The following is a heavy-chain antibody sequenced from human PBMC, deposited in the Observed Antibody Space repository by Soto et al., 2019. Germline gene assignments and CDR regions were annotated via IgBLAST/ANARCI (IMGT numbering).Heavy chain of an antibody. J-gene: IGHJ6*02. D-gene: IGHD3-9*01. CDR3: AREPGILNGMDV. Sequence: SVKVSCKASGGTFSSYAISWVRQAPGQGLEWMGGIIPIFGTANYAQKFQGRVTITADESTSTAYMELSSLRSEDTAVYYCAREPGILNGMDVWGQGTTVTVSS. CDR1: GGTFSSYA. V-gene: IGHV1-69*13. CDR2: IIPIFGTA.